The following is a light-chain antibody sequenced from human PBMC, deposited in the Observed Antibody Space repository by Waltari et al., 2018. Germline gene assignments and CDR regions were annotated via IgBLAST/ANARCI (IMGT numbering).Light chain of an antibody. J-gene: IGLJ2*01. V-gene: IGLV1-44*01. CDR2: SDD. Sequence: QSALTQPPSASGTPWQRVTIPCSGSRSYLGSKPVNWYQQLPGAAPKLLLYSDDQRPSGVPDRFSGSKSGTSASLGISGLQSEDEAYYYCATWDDTLNGQLFGGGTKLTVL. CDR1: RSYLGSKP. CDR3: ATWDDTLNGQL.